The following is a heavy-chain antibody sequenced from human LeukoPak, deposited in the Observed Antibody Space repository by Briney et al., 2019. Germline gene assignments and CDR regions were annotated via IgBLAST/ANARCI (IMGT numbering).Heavy chain of an antibody. CDR1: GFTLSNYN. CDR2: ITSGSTYV. CDR3: AKTPPYDSSGYYPDY. V-gene: IGHV3-21*01. D-gene: IGHD3-22*01. J-gene: IGHJ4*02. Sequence: GGSLRLSCAASGFTLSNYNMNWVRQAPGRGLEWVSSITSGSTYVFYADSVKGRFTISRDNSKNTLYLQMNSLRAEDTAVYYCAKTPPYDSSGYYPDYWGQGTLVTVSS.